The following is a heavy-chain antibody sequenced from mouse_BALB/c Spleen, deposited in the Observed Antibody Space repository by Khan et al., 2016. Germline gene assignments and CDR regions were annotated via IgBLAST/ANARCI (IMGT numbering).Heavy chain of an antibody. Sequence: EVELVESGGGLVQPGGSRKLSCAASGFTFSDYGMAWVRQAPGKGPEWVAFISNLAYSIYYADTVTGRFTISRENAKNTLYLEMSRLRSEDTAMYYCARDYYGSSYGYFDVWGAGTTVTVSS. J-gene: IGHJ1*01. D-gene: IGHD1-1*01. CDR2: ISNLAYSI. V-gene: IGHV5-15*02. CDR3: ARDYYGSSYGYFDV. CDR1: GFTFSDYG.